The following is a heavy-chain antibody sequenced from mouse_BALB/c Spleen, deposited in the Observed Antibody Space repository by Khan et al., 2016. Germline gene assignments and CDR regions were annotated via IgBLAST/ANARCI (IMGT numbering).Heavy chain of an antibody. D-gene: IGHD2-3*01. Sequence: VQLQQSGAELVKPGASVKLSCTASGFNIKDTYMHWVKQRPEQGLEWIGRIDPANGNTKYDPKFQGKATITADTSSNTAYLQLSSLTSEDTAVYYCAQIYGGYYGFAYWGQGTLVTVSA. J-gene: IGHJ3*01. CDR2: IDPANGNT. CDR1: GFNIKDTY. CDR3: AQIYGGYYGFAY. V-gene: IGHV14-3*02.